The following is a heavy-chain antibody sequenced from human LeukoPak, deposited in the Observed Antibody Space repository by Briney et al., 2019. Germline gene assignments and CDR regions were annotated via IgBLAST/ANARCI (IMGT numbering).Heavy chain of an antibody. V-gene: IGHV4-30-4*08. CDR3: ARYSSGWFALDY. J-gene: IGHJ4*02. Sequence: PSQTLSLTCTVSGGSISSGDYYWSWIRQPPGKGLEWIGYIYYSGSTYYNPSPKSRVTISVDTSKNQFSLKLSSVTAADTAVYYCARYSSGWFALDYWGQGTLVTVSS. CDR2: IYYSGST. D-gene: IGHD6-19*01. CDR1: GGSISSGDYY.